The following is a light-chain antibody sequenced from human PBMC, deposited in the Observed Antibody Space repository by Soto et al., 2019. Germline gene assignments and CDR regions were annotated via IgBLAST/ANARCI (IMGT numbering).Light chain of an antibody. CDR2: GAS. CDR1: QSVSSSY. Sequence: EIVLTQSPGTLSLSPGERATLSCRASQSVSSSYLASSQQNPCQSPRLLIYGASSRATGIPDRFSGSGSGTDLTLSISRLEPGDFGVYYCQQYGSSPETFGQGTKV. CDR3: QQYGSSPET. V-gene: IGKV3-20*01. J-gene: IGKJ1*01.